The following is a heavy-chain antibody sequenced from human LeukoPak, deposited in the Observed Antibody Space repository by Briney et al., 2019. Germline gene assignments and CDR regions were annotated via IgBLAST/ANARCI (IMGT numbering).Heavy chain of an antibody. J-gene: IGHJ4*02. V-gene: IGHV4-59*01. CDR3: ARDQRGSFGSGFDY. Sequence: PSETLSLTCTVSGGXISSYYCSWIRQPPGKGLEGIGFIYYSGSTNYNPSLKSRVTISVYTSKNQSSLKLSPVTAADTAVYYCARDQRGSFGSGFDYWGQGTLVTVSS. D-gene: IGHD3-10*01. CDR2: IYYSGST. CDR1: GGXISSYY.